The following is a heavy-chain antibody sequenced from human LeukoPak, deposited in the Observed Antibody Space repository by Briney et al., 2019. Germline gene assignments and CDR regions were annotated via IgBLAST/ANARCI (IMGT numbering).Heavy chain of an antibody. Sequence: PGGSLRLSCAASGFTVSSNYMSWVRQAPGKGLEWVSVIYSGGSTYYADSVKGRFTISRDNSKNTLYLQMNSLRAEDTAVYYCARATKTGYSSSWLYYYYMDVWGKGTTVTISS. CDR2: IYSGGST. CDR1: GFTVSSNY. CDR3: ARATKTGYSSSWLYYYYMDV. V-gene: IGHV3-53*01. J-gene: IGHJ6*03. D-gene: IGHD6-13*01.